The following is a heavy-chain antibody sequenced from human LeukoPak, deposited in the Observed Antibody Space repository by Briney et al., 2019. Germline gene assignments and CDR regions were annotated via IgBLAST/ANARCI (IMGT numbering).Heavy chain of an antibody. CDR3: AKAADIVVVPAATPNWFDP. D-gene: IGHD2-2*02. CDR2: RSGSGAST. Sequence: PGGSLRLSCSASGFTPSSYWMSLVRQAPGKGLEWVSARSGSGASTYYADSVKGRFTISRDNSKNTLYLQMNSLRAEDTAVYYCAKAADIVVVPAATPNWFDPWGQGTLVTVSS. V-gene: IGHV3-23*01. J-gene: IGHJ5*02. CDR1: GFTPSSYW.